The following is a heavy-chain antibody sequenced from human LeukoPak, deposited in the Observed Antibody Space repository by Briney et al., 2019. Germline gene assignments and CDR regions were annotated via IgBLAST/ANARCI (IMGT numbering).Heavy chain of an antibody. J-gene: IGHJ5*02. CDR2: ISAYNGNT. CDR3: ARVGDSSGYYLSDWFDP. CDR1: GYTFTSYG. Sequence: ASVTVSCKASGYTFTSYGISWVRQAPGQGLEWMGWISAYNGNTNYAQKLQGRVTMTTDTSTSTAYMELRSLRSDDTAVYYCARVGDSSGYYLSDWFDPWGQGTLVTVSS. D-gene: IGHD3-22*01. V-gene: IGHV1-18*01.